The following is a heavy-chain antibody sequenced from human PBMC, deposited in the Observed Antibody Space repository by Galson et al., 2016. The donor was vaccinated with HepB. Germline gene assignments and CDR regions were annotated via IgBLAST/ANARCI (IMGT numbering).Heavy chain of an antibody. Sequence: PALVKPTQTLTLTCTVSGFSLNNDRMGVSWIRQPPGKALEWLAHIFSSDEKSHNTSLKSRLTISKDTSKSQVALSMTNMDPVDTATYYCARINTFYGSSGYYYAYKVMDVWGQGTTVAVSS. CDR2: IFSSDEK. V-gene: IGHV2-26*01. D-gene: IGHD3-22*01. J-gene: IGHJ6*02. CDR1: GFSLNNDRMG. CDR3: ARINTFYGSSGYYYAYKVMDV.